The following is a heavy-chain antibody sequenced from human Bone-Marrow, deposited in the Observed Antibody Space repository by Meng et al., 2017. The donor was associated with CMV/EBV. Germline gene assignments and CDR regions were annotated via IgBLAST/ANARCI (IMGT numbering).Heavy chain of an antibody. CDR1: GFTFDDYG. J-gene: IGHJ5*02. CDR2: INWTGGSK. D-gene: IGHD6-13*01. V-gene: IGHV3-20*04. CDR3: ARDLHRFSSSWYGDWFDP. Sequence: GGSLRLSCAASGFTFDDYGMTWVRQAPGKGLEWVSGINWTGGSKGYADSVKGRFTIYRDNAKNPLYLQMNSLRDEDTALYYCARDLHRFSSSWYGDWFDPWGPGTRVTCYS.